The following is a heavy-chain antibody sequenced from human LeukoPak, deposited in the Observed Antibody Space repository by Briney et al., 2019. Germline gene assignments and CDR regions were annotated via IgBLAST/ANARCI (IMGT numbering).Heavy chain of an antibody. J-gene: IGHJ3*02. V-gene: IGHV1-46*01. D-gene: IGHD2-21*02. CDR2: INPSGGST. CDR1: GYTFTSYY. CDR3: ARDLGGGDYVGVNAFDI. Sequence: ASVKVSCKASGYTFTSYYMHWVRQAPGQGLEWMGIINPSGGSTSYAQKFQGRVTMTRDTSTSTVYMELSSLRSEDTAVYYCARDLGGGDYVGVNAFDIWGQGTMVTVSS.